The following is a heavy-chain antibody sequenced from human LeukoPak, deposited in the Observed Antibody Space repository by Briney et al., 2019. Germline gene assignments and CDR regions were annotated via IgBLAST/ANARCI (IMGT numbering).Heavy chain of an antibody. CDR2: ISVTGSST. Sequence: GGSLRLSCVPSGFTFNSYAMSWVRQAPGQGLEWVSTISVTGSSTYYADSVKGRFTTSRDNSENTLYLQMNGLRVEDTAVYYCAKTLRSGDWYFDYWGQGALVTVSS. D-gene: IGHD2-21*02. CDR1: GFTFNSYA. CDR3: AKTLRSGDWYFDY. V-gene: IGHV3-23*01. J-gene: IGHJ4*02.